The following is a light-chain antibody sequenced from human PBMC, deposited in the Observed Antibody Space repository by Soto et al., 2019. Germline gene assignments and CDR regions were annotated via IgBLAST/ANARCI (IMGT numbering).Light chain of an antibody. V-gene: IGLV1-47*01. J-gene: IGLJ2*01. CDR2: RNN. CDR1: NSNIGNNY. CDR3: AAWDDTLSGVI. Sequence: QSVLTQPPSASVTPGQRVTISCSGSNSNIGNNYVFWYQQVPGTAPKVVTYRNNQRPSGVPDRFSSSRSGTSASLAITGLRSEDEADYYCAAWDDTLSGVIFGGGTKLTVL.